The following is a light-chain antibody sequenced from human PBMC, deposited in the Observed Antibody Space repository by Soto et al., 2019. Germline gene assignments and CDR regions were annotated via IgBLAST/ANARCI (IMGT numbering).Light chain of an antibody. Sequence: QSVLTQPPSVSGAPGQRVTISCTESSSNIGAGYDVHWYQQLPGTAPKLLIYGNSNRPSGVPDRFSGSKSGTSASLAITGLQAEDEADYYCQSYDSSLSGGVFGGGPKLTVL. CDR3: QSYDSSLSGGV. V-gene: IGLV1-40*01. CDR1: SSNIGAGYD. CDR2: GNS. J-gene: IGLJ3*02.